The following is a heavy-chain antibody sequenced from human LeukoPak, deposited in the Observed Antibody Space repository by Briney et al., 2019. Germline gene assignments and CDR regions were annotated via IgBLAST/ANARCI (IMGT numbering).Heavy chain of an antibody. CDR2: INQDGSVK. J-gene: IGHJ4*02. CDR1: EFTFSGYW. Sequence: GGSLRLSCAASEFTFSGYWMNWVRQAPGKGPEWVANINQDGSVKHYVDSVKGRFTISRDNAKNSLFLQMNSLRVEDTAVFYCGREGFVGAADYWGQGTLVTVAS. CDR3: GREGFVGAADY. V-gene: IGHV3-7*03. D-gene: IGHD6-13*01.